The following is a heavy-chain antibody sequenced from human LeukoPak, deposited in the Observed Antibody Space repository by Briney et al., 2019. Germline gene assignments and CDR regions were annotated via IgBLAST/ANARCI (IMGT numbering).Heavy chain of an antibody. CDR1: GFTFSTYS. Sequence: GRSLRLSCAASGFTFSTYSMNWVRQAPGKGLEWVSSISGSTSDIYYADSVKGRFTISRDNAKNSLYLHMNSLRAEDTAVYYCASGGYREYYFDYWGQGTLVTVSS. CDR2: ISGSTSDI. CDR3: ASGGYREYYFDY. D-gene: IGHD5-12*01. J-gene: IGHJ4*02. V-gene: IGHV3-21*01.